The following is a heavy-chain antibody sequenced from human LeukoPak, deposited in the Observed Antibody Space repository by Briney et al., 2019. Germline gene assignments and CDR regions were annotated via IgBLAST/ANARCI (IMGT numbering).Heavy chain of an antibody. J-gene: IGHJ4*02. CDR2: IYYSGST. V-gene: IGHV4-59*01. CDR3: ARVGLAAAGTTYDY. CDR1: GGSISTYY. Sequence: PSETLSLTCTVSGGSISTYYWSWIRQPPGKGLEWSGYIYYSGSTNYNPSLKSRVTISADTSKNQFSLKLSSVTAADTAIYYCARVGLAAAGTTYDYWGQGTLVTVSS. D-gene: IGHD6-13*01.